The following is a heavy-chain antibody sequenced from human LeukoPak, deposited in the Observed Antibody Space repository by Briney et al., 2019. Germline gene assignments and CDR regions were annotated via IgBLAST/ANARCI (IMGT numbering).Heavy chain of an antibody. CDR2: INPAGTIT. Sequence: ASVKVSCKASGFTFSSYWMHWVRQAPGQGLEWLGLINPAGTITVLARKFQGRATVTRDTSASTVYMELNTLTSEDTAVYYCVREDNSPYKNFDHWGQGTLVTVSS. D-gene: IGHD1-1*01. CDR1: GFTFSSYW. J-gene: IGHJ4*02. V-gene: IGHV1-46*01. CDR3: VREDNSPYKNFDH.